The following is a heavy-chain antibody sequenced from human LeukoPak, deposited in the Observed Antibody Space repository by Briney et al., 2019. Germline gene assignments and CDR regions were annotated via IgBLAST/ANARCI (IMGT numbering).Heavy chain of an antibody. Sequence: GASVKVSCKVSGYTFTGYYMHWVRQAPGQGLEWMGRINPNSGDINYAQKFQGRVTMTRDTSISTAYMELSGLRSDDTAVYYCARVEDYYDRTGYLDWGQGTLVTVSS. V-gene: IGHV1-2*06. CDR2: INPNSGDI. CDR1: GYTFTGYY. CDR3: ARVEDYYDRTGYLD. J-gene: IGHJ1*01. D-gene: IGHD3-22*01.